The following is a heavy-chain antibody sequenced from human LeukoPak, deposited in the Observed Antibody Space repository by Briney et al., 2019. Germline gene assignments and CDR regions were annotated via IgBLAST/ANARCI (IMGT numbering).Heavy chain of an antibody. CDR1: GGSFSGYY. CDR2: INHSGST. V-gene: IGHV4-34*01. Sequence: SETLSLTCAVYGGSFSGYYWSWIRQPPGKGLEWIGEINHSGSTNYNPSLESRVTISVDTSKNQFSLKLSSVTAADTAVYYCARVGSRIRSRLAHFDYWGQGTLVTVSS. J-gene: IGHJ4*02. CDR3: ARVGSRIRSRLAHFDY. D-gene: IGHD1-26*01.